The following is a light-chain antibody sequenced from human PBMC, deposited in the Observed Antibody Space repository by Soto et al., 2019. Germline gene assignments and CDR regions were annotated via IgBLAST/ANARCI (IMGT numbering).Light chain of an antibody. V-gene: IGLV2-11*01. CDR2: GVS. CDR3: CSLTTSHTYV. J-gene: IGLJ1*01. CDR1: NSDVGGYNY. Sequence: QSALTQPRSVSGSHGRSVTISCTGTNSDVGGYNYVSWYQQYPGKAPKLMISGVSERPSGVPDRFSGSKSGNTASLTISGLQAEDEADYYCCSLTTSHTYVFGSGTKLTVL.